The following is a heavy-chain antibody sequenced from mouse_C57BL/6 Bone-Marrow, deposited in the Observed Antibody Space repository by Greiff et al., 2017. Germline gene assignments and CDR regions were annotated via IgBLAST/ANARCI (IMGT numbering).Heavy chain of an antibody. CDR2: ISSGSSTI. J-gene: IGHJ4*01. CDR3: ARGYYYGSSYYYAMDY. D-gene: IGHD1-1*01. Sequence: DVKLVESGGGLVKPGGSLKLSCAASGFTFSDYGMHWVRQAPEKGLEWVAYISSGSSTIYYADTVKGRFTISRDNAKNTLFLQMTSLRSEDTAMYYCARGYYYGSSYYYAMDYWGQGTSVTVSS. V-gene: IGHV5-17*01. CDR1: GFTFSDYG.